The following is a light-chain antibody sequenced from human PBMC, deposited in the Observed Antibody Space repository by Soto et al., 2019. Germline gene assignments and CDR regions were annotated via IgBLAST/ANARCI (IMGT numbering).Light chain of an antibody. Sequence: QSVLTQPPSVSAAPGQKVTISCSGSSSNIGNNYVSWYQQLPGTAPKLLIYDNNKRPSGIPDRFSGSKSGTSAILGITGLQTGDEADYYCGTWDSSLSALVFGGGTKLTVL. CDR3: GTWDSSLSALV. CDR1: SSNIGNNY. CDR2: DNN. J-gene: IGLJ2*01. V-gene: IGLV1-51*01.